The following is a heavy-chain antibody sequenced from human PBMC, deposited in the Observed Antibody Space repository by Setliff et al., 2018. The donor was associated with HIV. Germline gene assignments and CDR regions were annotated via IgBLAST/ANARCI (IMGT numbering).Heavy chain of an antibody. D-gene: IGHD5-18*01. V-gene: IGHV1-69*06. Sequence: ASVKVSCKASGGTFSSYAISWVRQAPGQGLEWMGRIIPIFGTANYAQKFQGRVTITADKSTSTAYMELSSLRSEDTAVYYCARDYPRLGYSYGPNYFDYWGQGTQVTVSS. CDR3: ARDYPRLGYSYGPNYFDY. CDR1: GGTFSSYA. CDR2: IIPIFGTA. J-gene: IGHJ4*02.